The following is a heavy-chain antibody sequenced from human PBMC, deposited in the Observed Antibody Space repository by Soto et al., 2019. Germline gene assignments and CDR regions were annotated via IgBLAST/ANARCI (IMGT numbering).Heavy chain of an antibody. CDR3: ASSYYDSRGYYYYGMDV. CDR1: GGSISSSSYY. V-gene: IGHV4-61*01. Sequence: SETLSLTCTVSGGSISSSSYYWSWIRQPPGKGLEWIGYIYYSGSTNYNPSLKSRVTISVDTSKNQFSLKLSSVTAADTAVYYCASSYYDSRGYYYYGMDVWGQGTTVTVSS. D-gene: IGHD3-22*01. J-gene: IGHJ6*02. CDR2: IYYSGST.